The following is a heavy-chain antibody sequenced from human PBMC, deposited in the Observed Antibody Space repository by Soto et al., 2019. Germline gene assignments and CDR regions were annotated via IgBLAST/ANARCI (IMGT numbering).Heavy chain of an antibody. CDR3: ARGAIVVVPAAKRWFDP. CDR1: GGSFSGYY. D-gene: IGHD2-2*01. J-gene: IGHJ5*02. V-gene: IGHV4-34*01. CDR2: INHSGST. Sequence: PSETLSLTCAVYGGSFSGYYWSWIRQPPGKGLEWIGEINHSGSTNYNPSLKSRVTISVDTSKNQFSLKLSSVTAADTAVYYCARGAIVVVPAAKRWFDPWGQGTLVTVSS.